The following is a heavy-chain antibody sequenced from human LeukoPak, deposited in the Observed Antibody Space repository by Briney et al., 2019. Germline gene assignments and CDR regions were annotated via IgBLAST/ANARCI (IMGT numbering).Heavy chain of an antibody. Sequence: PGGSLRLSCAASGFTFSSYSMSWARQAPGKGLEWVSVISSSGGATYYADPVKGRFTISRDNSKNTLYLQMNSLRVEDTAIYYCARAAMVRGVDYFDYWGQGTLVTVSS. CDR2: ISSSGGAT. CDR1: GFTFSSYS. V-gene: IGHV3-23*01. D-gene: IGHD3-10*01. J-gene: IGHJ4*02. CDR3: ARAAMVRGVDYFDY.